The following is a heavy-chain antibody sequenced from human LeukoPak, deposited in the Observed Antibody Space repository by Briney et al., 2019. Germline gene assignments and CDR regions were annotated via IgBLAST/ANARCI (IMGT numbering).Heavy chain of an antibody. CDR1: GGTFSSYA. J-gene: IGHJ3*02. CDR2: IIPIFGTA. V-gene: IGHV1-69*13. D-gene: IGHD6-6*01. Sequence: SVKVSCKASGGTFSSYAISWVRQAPGQGLEWMGGIIPIFGTANYAQKFQGRVTITADESTSTAYMELSSLRSEDTAVYYCVVGDTIAARQGAFDIWGQGAMVTVSS. CDR3: VVGDTIAARQGAFDI.